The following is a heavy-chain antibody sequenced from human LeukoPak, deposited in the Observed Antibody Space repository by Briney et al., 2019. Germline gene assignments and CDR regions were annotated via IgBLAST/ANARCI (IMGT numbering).Heavy chain of an antibody. J-gene: IGHJ4*02. CDR1: GYTFTGYY. D-gene: IGHD3-10*01. CDR2: INPNSGGT. CDR3: ARDYYGSGSNHDY. V-gene: IGHV1-2*02. Sequence: ASVKVSCKASGYTFTGYYMHWVRQAPGQGLEWMGWINPNSGGTNYAQKFQGRVTMTRDTSISTAYMELSRLRSDDTAVYYCARDYYGSGSNHDYWGQGTLVTVSS.